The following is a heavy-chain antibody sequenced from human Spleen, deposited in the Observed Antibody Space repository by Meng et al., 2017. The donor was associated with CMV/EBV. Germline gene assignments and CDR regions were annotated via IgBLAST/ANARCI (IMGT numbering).Heavy chain of an antibody. CDR3: AKVVVPAAGYYYGMDV. Sequence: GGSLRLSCAASGFTFSSYAMSWVRQAPGKGLEWVSAISGSGGSTYYADSVKGRFTISRDNSKNPLYLQMNSLRAEDTAVYYCAKVVVPAAGYYYGMDVWGQGTTVTVSS. V-gene: IGHV3-23*01. J-gene: IGHJ6*02. CDR2: ISGSGGST. CDR1: GFTFSSYA. D-gene: IGHD2-2*01.